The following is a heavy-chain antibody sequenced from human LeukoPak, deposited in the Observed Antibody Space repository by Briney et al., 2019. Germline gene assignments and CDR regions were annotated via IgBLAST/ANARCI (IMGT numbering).Heavy chain of an antibody. Sequence: SVKVSCKASGGTFSSYTISWVRQAPGQGLEWMGRIIPILGIANYAQKFQGRVTITADKSTSTAYMELSSLRSEDTAVYYCARGVVPGPYYYYGMDVWGQGTTVTVSS. D-gene: IGHD2-2*01. V-gene: IGHV1-69*02. CDR2: IIPILGIA. CDR1: GGTFSSYT. J-gene: IGHJ6*02. CDR3: ARGVVPGPYYYYGMDV.